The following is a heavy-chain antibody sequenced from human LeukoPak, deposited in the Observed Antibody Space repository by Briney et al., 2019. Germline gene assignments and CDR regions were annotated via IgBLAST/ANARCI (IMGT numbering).Heavy chain of an antibody. J-gene: IGHJ4*02. CDR2: IYHSGST. CDR3: ARGSYDSSGYYQYYFDY. CDR1: GGSISSSNW. D-gene: IGHD3-22*01. Sequence: SGTLSLTCAVSGGSISSSNWWSWVRQPPGKGLEWIGEIYHSGSTNYNPSLKSRVTISVDTSKNQFSLKLSTVTAADTAVYYCARGSYDSSGYYQYYFDYWGQGTLVTVSS. V-gene: IGHV4-4*02.